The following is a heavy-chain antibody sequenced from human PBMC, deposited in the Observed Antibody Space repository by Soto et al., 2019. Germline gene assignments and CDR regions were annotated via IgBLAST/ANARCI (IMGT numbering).Heavy chain of an antibody. D-gene: IGHD3-16*02. CDR2: IFPKFGTT. Sequence: QVQLVQSGAEVKKPGSSVKVSCKASGDTDTNYVISWVRQAPGQGLEWMGGIFPKFGTTYSAQKLQDRLTITADESTSTVYVQLSSLRLDDTAVYYCEAEMTFGKLSVVWGQGPTVTVSS. J-gene: IGHJ6*02. CDR1: GDTDTNYV. CDR3: EAEMTFGKLSVV. V-gene: IGHV1-69*01.